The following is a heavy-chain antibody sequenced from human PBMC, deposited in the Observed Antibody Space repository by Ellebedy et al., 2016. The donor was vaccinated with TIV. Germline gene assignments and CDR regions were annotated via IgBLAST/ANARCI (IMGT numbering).Heavy chain of an antibody. V-gene: IGHV3-11*04. Sequence: SLKISCTASGCTFSDYYRSWMRQAPGKGLEWVSYISSGGSTMKYADSANGRFTISRDNADNSLYLQMNSLRADETAVYYCARDRTGVLDIWGQGTMVTVSS. D-gene: IGHD3-10*01. J-gene: IGHJ3*02. CDR3: ARDRTGVLDI. CDR2: ISSGGSTM. CDR1: GCTFSDYY.